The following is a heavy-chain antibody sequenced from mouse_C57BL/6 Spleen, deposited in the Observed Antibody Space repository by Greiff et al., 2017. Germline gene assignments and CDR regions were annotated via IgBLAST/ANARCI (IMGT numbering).Heavy chain of an antibody. Sequence: QVQLQESGPGLVAPSQSLSITCTVSGFSLTSYAISWVRQPPGKGLEWLGVIWTGGGTNYKSALKSRLSISKDNSKSQVFLKMNSLQTDVTARYYCARKYDYDDGVERYFDVWGTGTTVTVSS. CDR1: GFSLTSYA. CDR3: ARKYDYDDGVERYFDV. D-gene: IGHD2-4*01. CDR2: IWTGGGT. V-gene: IGHV2-9-1*01. J-gene: IGHJ1*03.